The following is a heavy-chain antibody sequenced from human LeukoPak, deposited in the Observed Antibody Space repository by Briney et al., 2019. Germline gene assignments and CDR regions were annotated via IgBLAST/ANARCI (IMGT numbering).Heavy chain of an antibody. CDR1: GFSFDDAW. V-gene: IGHV3-15*01. CDR2: IKSKTAGGTT. J-gene: IGHJ4*02. CDR3: VTPPD. Sequence: GGSLRLSCAASGFSFDDAWMAWVRQAPGKGLEWVGRIKSKTAGGTTDYAAPVKGRFAISRDDSKNTLYLEMNSLETEDTAVYYCVTPPDWGQGTLVTVSS.